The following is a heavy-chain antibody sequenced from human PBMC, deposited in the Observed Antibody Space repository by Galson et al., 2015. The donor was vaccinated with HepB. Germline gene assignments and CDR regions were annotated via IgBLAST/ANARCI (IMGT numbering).Heavy chain of an antibody. D-gene: IGHD3-22*01. CDR1: GYSFTSYW. Sequence: QSGAEVKKPGESLKISCKGSGYSFTSYWIGWVRQMPGKDLEWMGIIYPSDSDTRYSPSFQGQVTISADKSISTAYLQWSSLKASDTAMYYCARHVTMIVVAPDYFDYWGQGTLVTVSS. CDR3: ARHVTMIVVAPDYFDY. CDR2: IYPSDSDT. J-gene: IGHJ4*02. V-gene: IGHV5-51*01.